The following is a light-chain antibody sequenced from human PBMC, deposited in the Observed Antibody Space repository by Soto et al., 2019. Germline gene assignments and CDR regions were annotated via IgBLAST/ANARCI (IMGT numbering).Light chain of an antibody. Sequence: QTVVTQEPSFSVSPGGTVTLTCGLSSGSVSTTKYPSWYQQTPGQAPRTLIYSTNGRSSGVPDRFSGSILGNKAALTITGAQADDESDYYCVLYMGSGIWVFGGGTKLTVL. V-gene: IGLV8-61*01. CDR2: STN. CDR3: VLYMGSGIWV. J-gene: IGLJ3*02. CDR1: SGSVSTTKY.